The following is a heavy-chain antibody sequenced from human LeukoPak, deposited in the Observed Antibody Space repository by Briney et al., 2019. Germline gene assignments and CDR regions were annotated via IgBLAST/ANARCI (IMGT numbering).Heavy chain of an antibody. CDR2: IYYSGST. CDR1: GGSISSYY. CDR3: ARQAAAGQDYGMDV. V-gene: IGHV4-59*08. D-gene: IGHD6-13*01. J-gene: IGHJ6*02. Sequence: SETLSLTCTVSGGSISSYYWSWIRQPPGKGLEWIGYIYYSGSTNYNPSLKSRVTISVDTSKNQFSLKLSSVTAADTAVHYCARQAAAGQDYGMDVWGQGTTVTVSS.